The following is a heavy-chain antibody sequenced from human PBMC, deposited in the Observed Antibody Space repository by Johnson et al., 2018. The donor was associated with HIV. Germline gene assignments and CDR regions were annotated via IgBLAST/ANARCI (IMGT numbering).Heavy chain of an antibody. CDR3: AKDYYDSRGYVDAFDM. CDR2: IRYDGSNK. J-gene: IGHJ3*02. CDR1: GFTFSSYG. Sequence: QVQLVESGGGLVQPGGSLRLSCAASGFTFSSYGMHWVRQAPGKGLEWVAFIRYDGSNKYYADSVKGRFTISRDNSKNTLYLQMNSLRAEDTAVYYCAKDYYDSRGYVDAFDMWGQGTMVTVSS. V-gene: IGHV3-30*02. D-gene: IGHD3-22*01.